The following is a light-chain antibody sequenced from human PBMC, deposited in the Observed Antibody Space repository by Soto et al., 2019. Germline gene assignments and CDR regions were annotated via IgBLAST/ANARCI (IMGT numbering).Light chain of an antibody. CDR3: QHYSTVWA. J-gene: IGKJ1*01. Sequence: DIQMTQSPSTLSASVGDRLTITGRAIQSISDRLAWYQRKPGKAPKLLIFDASSLESGVPSRFSGSGSGTEVTLTISSLQPDDFATYYWQHYSTVWAFGQGTKVEI. CDR2: DAS. CDR1: QSISDR. V-gene: IGKV1-5*01.